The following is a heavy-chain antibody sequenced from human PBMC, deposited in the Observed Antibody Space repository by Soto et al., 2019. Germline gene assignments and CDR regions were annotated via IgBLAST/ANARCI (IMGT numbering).Heavy chain of an antibody. CDR2: IIPIFRTA. V-gene: IGHV1-69*01. D-gene: IGHD2-21*01. Sequence: QVQLVQSGAEVKKPGSSVKVSCKASGGDFSNYAISWVRQAPGQGPEWMGGIIPIFRTATYAQKFQGRVTITADDSTRTAYMELSGLTSEDPADYYCARDSLIPSAADYYFDMDVWGQGTTVTVSS. J-gene: IGHJ6*02. CDR3: ARDSLIPSAADYYFDMDV. CDR1: GGDFSNYA.